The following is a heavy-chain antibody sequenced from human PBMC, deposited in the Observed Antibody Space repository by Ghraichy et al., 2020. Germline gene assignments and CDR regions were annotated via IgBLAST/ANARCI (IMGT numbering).Heavy chain of an antibody. CDR2: VYHSGST. CDR1: GYSISSAYY. V-gene: IGHV4-38-2*01. CDR3: ARWGEWLDPYFDF. D-gene: IGHD6-19*01. Sequence: SETLSLTCAVSGYSISSAYYWGWIRQPPGKGLEWIGSVYHSGSTYYNPSLKSRVTISVDTSKNQFSLKLTSVTAADTAVYYCARWGEWLDPYFDFWGQGTLVTVSS. J-gene: IGHJ4*02.